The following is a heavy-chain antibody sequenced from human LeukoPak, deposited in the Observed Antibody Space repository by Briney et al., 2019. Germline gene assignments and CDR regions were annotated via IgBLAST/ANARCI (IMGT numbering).Heavy chain of an antibody. J-gene: IGHJ5*01. Sequence: GGSLRLSCAASGFTFDDYGMSWVRQAPGKGLEWVSGINWNGGSTGYADSVKGRFTISRDNAKNSLYLQMNSLRAEDTAVYYCARYYYDSSGLNWFDSWGQGTLVTVSS. CDR3: ARYYYDSSGLNWFDS. CDR2: INWNGGST. V-gene: IGHV3-20*04. CDR1: GFTFDDYG. D-gene: IGHD3-22*01.